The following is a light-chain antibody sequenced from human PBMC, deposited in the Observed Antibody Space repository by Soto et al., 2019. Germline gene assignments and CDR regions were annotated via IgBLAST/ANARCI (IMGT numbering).Light chain of an antibody. J-gene: IGKJ4*01. Sequence: ETVLTQSPGTLSLSPGERATLSCRASQSVAKNYLAWYQHKPGQGPRLLISGASSRATGIPDRFSGSGSGTDFTLTISRLQPEAFAVYYCLQYASEPLTFGGGTKVEI. V-gene: IGKV3-20*01. CDR3: LQYASEPLT. CDR2: GAS. CDR1: QSVAKNY.